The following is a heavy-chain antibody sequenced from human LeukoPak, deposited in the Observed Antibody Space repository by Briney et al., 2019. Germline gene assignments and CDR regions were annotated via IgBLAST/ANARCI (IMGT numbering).Heavy chain of an antibody. CDR2: ISSKAYGGTT. J-gene: IGHJ4*02. Sequence: GGSLRLSCTTSGFTFGNYGMSWVRQAPGQGLEWVGFISSKAYGGTTEYAASVKGRFTISRDDSKSIAYLQMNSLKTEDTAVYYCTRVLKQLWLPSDYWGQGNLVTVSS. CDR3: TRVLKQLWLPSDY. V-gene: IGHV3-49*04. CDR1: GFTFGNYG. D-gene: IGHD5-18*01.